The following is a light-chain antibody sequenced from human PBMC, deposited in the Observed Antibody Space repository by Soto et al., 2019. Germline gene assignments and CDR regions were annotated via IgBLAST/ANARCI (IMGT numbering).Light chain of an antibody. CDR1: SSDVGGYHC. Sequence: QSALTQPASVSGSPGQSITISCTGTSSDVGGYHCVTWYQQHPGEAPKLMIHDVSRRAPGVPNRFSGSKSGTTASLTISGLQAEDEADYYCCSYASSTSYVFGTGTKLTVL. CDR3: CSYASSTSYV. CDR2: DVS. J-gene: IGLJ1*01. V-gene: IGLV2-14*03.